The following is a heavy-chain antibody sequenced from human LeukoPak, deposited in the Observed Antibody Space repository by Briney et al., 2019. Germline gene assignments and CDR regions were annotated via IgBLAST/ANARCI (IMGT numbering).Heavy chain of an antibody. D-gene: IGHD2-2*01. V-gene: IGHV4-39*01. CDR1: GGSISRSRYY. Sequence: SETLSLPCTVSGGSISRSRYYWVGLRPPPGKGREWFGSIYYSGSTYYNPPLKSRVIISVETSNNQYSLKLSSVTAADTAVYYCARNLLCSSNSCYDYWGQGTLVTVSS. CDR2: IYYSGST. CDR3: ARNLLCSSNSCYDY. J-gene: IGHJ4*02.